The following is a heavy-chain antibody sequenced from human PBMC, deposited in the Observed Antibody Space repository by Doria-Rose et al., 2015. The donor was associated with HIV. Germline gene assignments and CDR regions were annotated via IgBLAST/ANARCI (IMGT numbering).Heavy chain of an antibody. CDR3: ARIKSSRWYHKYYFDF. CDR2: IFLDDER. CDR1: GVSLSSPGMG. V-gene: IGHV2-26*01. D-gene: IGHD6-13*01. J-gene: IGHJ4*02. Sequence: QVTLKESGPALVKPTETLTLTCTVSGVSLSSPGMGVSWIRQPPGKALEWLANIFLDDERTYTTSLTSRLTISRGTSKSQVVLTMTDMDPVDTATYYCARIKSSRWYHKYYFDFWGQGTLVIVSA.